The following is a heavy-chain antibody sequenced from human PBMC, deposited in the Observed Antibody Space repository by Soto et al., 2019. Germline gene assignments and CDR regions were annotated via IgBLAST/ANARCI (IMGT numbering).Heavy chain of an antibody. V-gene: IGHV6-1*01. D-gene: IGHD7-27*01. CDR2: TYYRSKWYN. Sequence: SQTLSLTCAISGDSVSSNSAAWNWIRQSPSRGLEWLGRTYYRSKWYNDYAVSVKSRITINPYTSKNQFSLQLNSVTPEDTAVYYCARGGQSNWASPTQVYYFDYWGQGTLVTVSS. J-gene: IGHJ4*02. CDR1: GDSVSSNSAA. CDR3: ARGGQSNWASPTQVYYFDY.